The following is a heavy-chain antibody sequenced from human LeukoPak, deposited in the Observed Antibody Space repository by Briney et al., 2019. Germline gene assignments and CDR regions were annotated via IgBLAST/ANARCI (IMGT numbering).Heavy chain of an antibody. V-gene: IGHV3-30*02. J-gene: IGHJ4*02. CDR2: IRYDGSNK. CDR3: ATSIQGTNIVVVTAIAY. CDR1: GFTFSSYG. D-gene: IGHD2-21*02. Sequence: GGSLRLSCAASGFTFSSYGMHWVRQAPGKGLEWVAFIRYDGSNKYYADSVKGRFTISRDNSKNTLYLQMNSLRAEDTAVYYCATSIQGTNIVVVTAIAYWGQGTLVTVSS.